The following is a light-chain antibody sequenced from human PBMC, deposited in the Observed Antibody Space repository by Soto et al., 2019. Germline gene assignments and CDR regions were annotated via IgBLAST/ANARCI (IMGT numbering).Light chain of an antibody. CDR2: GAS. CDR3: QQYGSSPWT. Sequence: EIVLTQSPGTLSLFPGERATFSCGPIQRVSSNYLAWYQQKPGQAPRPLIYGASSRATGIPDRFSGSGAGTDFTLTISRLESEDFAVYYCQQYGSSPWTFGQGTKVDIK. J-gene: IGKJ1*01. V-gene: IGKV3-20*01. CDR1: QRVSSNY.